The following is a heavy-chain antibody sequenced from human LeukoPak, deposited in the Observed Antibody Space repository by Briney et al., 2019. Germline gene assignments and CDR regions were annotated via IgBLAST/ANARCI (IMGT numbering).Heavy chain of an antibody. Sequence: PGGSLKLSCAAPGFTFSGSAIHWVRQASGKGLEWVGRIRSKSNSYATGYAASVKGRFTISRDESKNTAFLQMNSLKTEDTAVYYCTRPSDSSDYYGLDYWGQGTLVTVSS. V-gene: IGHV3-73*01. CDR1: GFTFSGSA. CDR3: TRPSDSSDYYGLDY. CDR2: IRSKSNSYAT. J-gene: IGHJ4*02. D-gene: IGHD3-22*01.